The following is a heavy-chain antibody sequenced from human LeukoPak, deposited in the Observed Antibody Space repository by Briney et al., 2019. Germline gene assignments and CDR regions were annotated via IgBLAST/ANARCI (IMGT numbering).Heavy chain of an antibody. CDR2: IGITSEYI. CDR1: GFTITAYA. Sequence: GGSLRLSCAASGFTITAYAMSWVRQSPGKGLEWVSGIGITSEYIHYADSVKGRFTISRDNSKNTVYLEMSSLRAEDAAVYYCAKGKAAGAVDWFDPWGQGTLVTVSA. D-gene: IGHD6-13*01. CDR3: AKGKAAGAVDWFDP. J-gene: IGHJ5*02. V-gene: IGHV3-23*01.